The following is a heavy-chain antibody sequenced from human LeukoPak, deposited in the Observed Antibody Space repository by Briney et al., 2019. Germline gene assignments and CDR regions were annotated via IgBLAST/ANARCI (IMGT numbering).Heavy chain of an antibody. Sequence: ASVKVSCKASGYTFTGYYMHWVRQAPGQGLEWMGWIDPNSGGTNYAQKFQGRVTMTRDTSISTAYMELSRLRSDDTAVYYCARDPPPKYSSSQFDYWGQGTLVTVSS. CDR2: IDPNSGGT. CDR1: GYTFTGYY. D-gene: IGHD6-13*01. V-gene: IGHV1-2*02. CDR3: ARDPPPKYSSSQFDY. J-gene: IGHJ4*02.